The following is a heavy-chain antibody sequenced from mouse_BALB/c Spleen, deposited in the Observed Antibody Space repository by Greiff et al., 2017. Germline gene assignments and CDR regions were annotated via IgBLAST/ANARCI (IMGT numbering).Heavy chain of an antibody. D-gene: IGHD1-2*01. CDR3: ARSVLRPYYYAMDY. V-gene: IGHV1-9*01. Sequence: VQLQQSGAELMKPGASVKISCKATGYTFSSYWIEWVKQRPGHGLEWIGEILPGSGSTNYNEKFKGKATFTADTSSNTAYMQLSSLTSEDSAVYYCARSVLRPYYYAMDYWGQRTSVTGSS. CDR2: ILPGSGST. J-gene: IGHJ4*01. CDR1: GYTFSSYW.